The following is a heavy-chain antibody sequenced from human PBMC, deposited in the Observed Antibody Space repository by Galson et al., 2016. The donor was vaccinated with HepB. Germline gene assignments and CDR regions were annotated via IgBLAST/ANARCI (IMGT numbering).Heavy chain of an antibody. CDR1: GGSVSSGGSVSSGTYY. J-gene: IGHJ3*01. CDR2: LYYNGST. V-gene: IGHV4-61*01. CDR3: ARDTTPRYGVDAFGV. Sequence: SESLSLTCTVSGGSVSSGGSVSSGTYYWSWIRQPPGKGLEWIGYLYYNGSTNYTPSLKSRVTISVDTSKNQFSLKLPSVTAADTAVYYCARDTTPRYGVDAFGVWGQGTMVTVSS. D-gene: IGHD4-17*01.